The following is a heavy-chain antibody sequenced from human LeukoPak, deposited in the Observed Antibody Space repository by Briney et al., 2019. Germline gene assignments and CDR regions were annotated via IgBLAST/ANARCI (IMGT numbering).Heavy chain of an antibody. CDR1: GFTFSSYG. CDR3: ARAYQRLGGLSFPDS. D-gene: IGHD3-16*02. CDR2: INPNTGNP. Sequence: PGRSLRLSCAASGFTFSSYGMHWVRQAPGQGLEWMGWINPNTGNPTYAQGFTGRFVFSLDTSVTTTYLQISGLEAEDTAVYYCARAYQRLGGLSFPDSWGQGTLVTVSS. V-gene: IGHV7-4-1*02. J-gene: IGHJ5*01.